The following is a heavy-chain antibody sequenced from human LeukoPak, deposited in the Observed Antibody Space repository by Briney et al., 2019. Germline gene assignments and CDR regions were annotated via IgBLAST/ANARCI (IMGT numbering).Heavy chain of an antibody. CDR2: VSIEGNKQ. D-gene: IGHD4-23*01. CDR1: GFMFRNYA. CDR3: AKEDGSHSGIDF. J-gene: IGHJ4*02. Sequence: GVPLRLSCAASGFMFRNYAIHWVRQAPDKGLQWLAVVSIEGNKQYYKDSVRDRFAISRDNSKKLVYLQMNRLSSEDTALYFCAKEDGSHSGIDFWGQGTLVTVS. V-gene: IGHV3-30*18.